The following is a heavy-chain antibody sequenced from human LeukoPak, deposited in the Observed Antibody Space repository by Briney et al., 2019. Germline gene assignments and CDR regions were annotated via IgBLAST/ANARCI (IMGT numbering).Heavy chain of an antibody. CDR2: IYDSGSI. V-gene: IGHV4-59*08. CDR1: GGSISSYY. Sequence: SETLSLTCTVSGGSISSYYWSWIRQSPGKGLEWIGYIYDSGSIKYNPSLKSRVTMSLDMSKNQFSLKLSSVTAADTAVYYCARLESGVLGDPYYYDSSGYYYRGYFDSWGQGTLVTVSS. D-gene: IGHD3-22*01. CDR3: ARLESGVLGDPYYYDSSGYYYRGYFDS. J-gene: IGHJ4*02.